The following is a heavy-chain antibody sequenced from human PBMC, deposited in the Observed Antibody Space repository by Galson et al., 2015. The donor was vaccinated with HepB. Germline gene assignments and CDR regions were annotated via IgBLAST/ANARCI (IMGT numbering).Heavy chain of an antibody. D-gene: IGHD3-10*01. Sequence: SLRLSCAASGITVSSNYVSWVRQAPGKGLEWVSLIYDRHKTYYGDSVRGRFTISRDDFNNTVSLQMNNLRPEDTAVYYCASGTYYYQTEGNGDYGGYYFDHWGQGSLVTVSS. CDR3: ASGTYYYQTEGNGDYGGYYFDH. V-gene: IGHV3-66*02. CDR1: GITVSSNY. CDR2: IYDRHKT. J-gene: IGHJ4*02.